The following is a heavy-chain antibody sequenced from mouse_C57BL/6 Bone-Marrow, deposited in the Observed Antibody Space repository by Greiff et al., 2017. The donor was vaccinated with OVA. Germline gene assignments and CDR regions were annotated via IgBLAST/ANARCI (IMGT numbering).Heavy chain of an antibody. D-gene: IGHD1-1*01. V-gene: IGHV7-1*01. CDR2: SRNKANDYTT. Sequence: EVHLVESGGGLVQSGRSLRLSCATSGFTFSDFYMEWVRQAPGKGLEWIAASRNKANDYTTEYSASVKGRFIVSRDTSQSILYLQMNALRAEDTAIYYCARDAGGSSYYAMDYWGQGTSVTVSS. CDR3: ARDAGGSSYYAMDY. J-gene: IGHJ4*01. CDR1: GFTFSDFY.